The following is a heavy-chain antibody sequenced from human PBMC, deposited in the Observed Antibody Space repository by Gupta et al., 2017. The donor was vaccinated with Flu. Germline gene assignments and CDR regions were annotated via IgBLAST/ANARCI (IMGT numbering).Heavy chain of an antibody. CDR2: ISSSSSYI. CDR3: ARNWNYDSYFDY. D-gene: IGHD1-7*01. CDR1: GFTFSSYS. J-gene: IGHJ4*02. V-gene: IGHV3-21*01. Sequence: EVQLVESGGGLVKPGGSLRRSCAASGFTFSSYSMNWVRQAPGKGLEWVSSISSSSSYIYYADSVKGRFTISRDNAKNSLYLQMNSLRAEDTAVYYCARNWNYDSYFDYWGQGTLVTVSS.